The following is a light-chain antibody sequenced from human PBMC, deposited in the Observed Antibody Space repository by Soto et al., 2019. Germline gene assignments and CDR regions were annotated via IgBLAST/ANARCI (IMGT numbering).Light chain of an antibody. V-gene: IGLV2-14*02. CDR1: SSDVGSYSL. Sequence: QSVLTQPASVSGSPGQSITISCTGTSSDVGSYSLISWYQQQPGKAPKLVIYGASERPSGVSDRFSGSKSGNTASLTISGLQAEDEADYYCSSYTDSTNYVFGTGTKVTVL. J-gene: IGLJ1*01. CDR3: SSYTDSTNYV. CDR2: GAS.